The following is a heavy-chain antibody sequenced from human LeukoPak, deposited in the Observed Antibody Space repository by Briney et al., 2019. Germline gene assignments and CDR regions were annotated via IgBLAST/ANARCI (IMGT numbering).Heavy chain of an antibody. CDR3: AKDQGEYCSSTSCYEGD. CDR2: ISGSGGGT. D-gene: IGHD2-2*01. CDR1: GFTFSSYA. V-gene: IGHV3-23*01. Sequence: PGGSLRLSCAASGFTFSSYAMSWVRQAPGKGLEWVSAISGSGGGTYYADSVKGRFTISRDNSKNTLYLQMNSLRAEDTAVYYCAKDQGEYCSSTSCYEGDWGQGTLVTVSS. J-gene: IGHJ4*02.